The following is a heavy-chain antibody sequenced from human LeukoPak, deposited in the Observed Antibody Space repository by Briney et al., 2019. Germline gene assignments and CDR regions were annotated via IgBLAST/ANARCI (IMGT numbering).Heavy chain of an antibody. CDR1: GFTFSSYA. CDR2: ISYDGSNK. CDR3: ARDLPQIVYDILTGYRTGGFDY. Sequence: GRSLRLSCAASGFTFSSYAMHWVRQAPGQGLEWVAVISYDGSNKYYADSVKGRFTISRDNSKNTLYLQMNSLRAEDTAVYYCARDLPQIVYDILTGYRTGGFDYWGQGTLVTVSS. J-gene: IGHJ4*02. D-gene: IGHD3-9*01. V-gene: IGHV3-30-3*01.